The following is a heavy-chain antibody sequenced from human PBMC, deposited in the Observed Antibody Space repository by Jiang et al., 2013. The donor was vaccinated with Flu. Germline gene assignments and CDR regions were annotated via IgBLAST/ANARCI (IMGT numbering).Heavy chain of an antibody. CDR2: IDWDDDK. D-gene: IGHD1-26*01. CDR1: GFSLNTHGMC. V-gene: IGHV2-70*01. J-gene: IGHJ5*02. Sequence: KPTQTLTLTCTFSGFSLNTHGMCVSWIRQPPGKALEWLALIDWDDDKYYTTSLKTRLTISKDTSKNQVVLTVTNVDPVDTATYYCARIRRGSYYERWFDAWGQGTLVTVSS. CDR3: ARIRRGSYYERWFDA.